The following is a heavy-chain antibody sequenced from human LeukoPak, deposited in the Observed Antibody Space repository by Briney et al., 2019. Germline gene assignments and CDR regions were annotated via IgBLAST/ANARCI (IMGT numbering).Heavy chain of an antibody. J-gene: IGHJ4*02. D-gene: IGHD3-10*01. V-gene: IGHV3-74*01. CDR3: ARVADGSGSPFDY. Sequence: GGSLRLSCPPSGFTFSSYWRHWFGQAPGTGLEWVSLIYSDGSTTRYVDSVKGRFTISRDNAKNTLYLQMNSLRAEDTAVYYCARVADGSGSPFDYWGQGTLVTVSS. CDR1: GFTFSSYW. CDR2: IYSDGSTT.